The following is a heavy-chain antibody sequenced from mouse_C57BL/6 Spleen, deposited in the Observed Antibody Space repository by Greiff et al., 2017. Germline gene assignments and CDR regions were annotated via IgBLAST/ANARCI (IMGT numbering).Heavy chain of an antibody. CDR1: GYTFTSYW. CDR3: ARSIYYYGSSAYYFDY. D-gene: IGHD1-1*01. V-gene: IGHV1-50*01. Sequence: QVQLQQPGAELVKPGASVKLPCKASGYTFTSYWMQWVKQRPGQGLEWIGEIDPSDSYTNYNQKFKGKATLTVDTSSSTAYMQLSSLTSEDSAVYYCARSIYYYGSSAYYFDYWGQGTTLTVSS. CDR2: IDPSDSYT. J-gene: IGHJ2*01.